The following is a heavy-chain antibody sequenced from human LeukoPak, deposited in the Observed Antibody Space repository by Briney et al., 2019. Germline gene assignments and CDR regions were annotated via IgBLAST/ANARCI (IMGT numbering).Heavy chain of an antibody. Sequence: SQTLSLTCTVSGGSISSGSYYWSWIRQPAGKGLEWIGRIYTSGSTNYNSSLKSRVTISVDTSKNQFSLKLSSVTAADTAVYYCARVSYGDSYYFDYWGQGTLVTVSS. D-gene: IGHD4-17*01. CDR3: ARVSYGDSYYFDY. CDR1: GGSISSGSYY. V-gene: IGHV4-61*02. J-gene: IGHJ4*02. CDR2: IYTSGST.